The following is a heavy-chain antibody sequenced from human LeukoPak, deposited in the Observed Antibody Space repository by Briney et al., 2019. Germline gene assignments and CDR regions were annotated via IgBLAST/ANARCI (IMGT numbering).Heavy chain of an antibody. D-gene: IGHD4-11*01. Sequence: ASVKVSCRASGYIFSNYAMNWVRQAPGQGLEWLGWINPNSGGTNYAQKFQGRVTMTRDTSISTAYMELSRLRSDDTAVYYCARGVTTVYYYYYYMDVWGKGTTVTISS. CDR2: INPNSGGT. CDR1: GYIFSNYA. V-gene: IGHV1-2*02. CDR3: ARGVTTVYYYYYYMDV. J-gene: IGHJ6*03.